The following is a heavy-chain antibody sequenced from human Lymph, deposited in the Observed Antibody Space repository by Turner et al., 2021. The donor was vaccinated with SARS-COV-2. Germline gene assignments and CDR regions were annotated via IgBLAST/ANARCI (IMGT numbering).Heavy chain of an antibody. V-gene: IGHV4-59*08. CDR2: FYKIGSI. CDR1: GVSISSQS. D-gene: IGHD1-1*01. J-gene: IGHJ6*02. Sequence: QVQLQKSGPGLVRPSETLSLTCTVSGVSISSQSWSWFRQSPGRGLEWIGYFYKIGSIDYNPTLRSRVTISVDTSKNQLSLNLISMTAADTAVYYCARHQGSTSGYDHGMNVWGQGTAVIVSS. CDR3: ARHQGSTSGYDHGMNV.